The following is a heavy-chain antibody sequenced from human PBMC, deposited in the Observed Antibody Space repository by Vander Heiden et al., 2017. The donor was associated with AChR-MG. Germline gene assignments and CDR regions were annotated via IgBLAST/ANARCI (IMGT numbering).Heavy chain of an antibody. CDR2: ISGSGGST. V-gene: IGHV3-23*01. Sequence: EVQLLESGGGLVQPGGSLRLSCAAPGFTFGSYAMSWVRQAPGKGLEWVSAISGSGGSTYYADSVKGRFTISRDNSKNTLYLQMNSLRAEDTAVYYCAVGDGWGDYGAVDYWGQGTLVTVSS. CDR3: AVGDGWGDYGAVDY. D-gene: IGHD4-17*01. CDR1: GFTFGSYA. J-gene: IGHJ4*02.